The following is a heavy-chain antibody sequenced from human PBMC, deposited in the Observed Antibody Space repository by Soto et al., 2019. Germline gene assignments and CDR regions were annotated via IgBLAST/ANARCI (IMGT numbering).Heavy chain of an antibody. D-gene: IGHD6-19*01. J-gene: IGHJ6*02. CDR1: GYTFTSYA. V-gene: IGHV1-3*01. CDR2: INAGNGNT. CDR3: ARDRSIAVAGTWYYYGMDV. Sequence: QVQLVQSGAEVKKPGASVKVSCKASGYTFTSYAMHWVRQAPGQRLEWMGWINAGNGNTKYSQKFQGRVTITRDTSGGTAYMELSSLRSEDTAVYYCARDRSIAVAGTWYYYGMDVWGQGTTVTVSS.